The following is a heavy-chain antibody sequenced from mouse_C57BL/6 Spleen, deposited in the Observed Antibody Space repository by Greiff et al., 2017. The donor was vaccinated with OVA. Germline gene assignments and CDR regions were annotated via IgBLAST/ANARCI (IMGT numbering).Heavy chain of an antibody. Sequence: EVQLQQSGPELVKPGASVKISCKASGYSFTGYYMNWVKQSPEKSLEWIGEINPSTGGTTYNQKFKAKATLTVDKSSSTAYMQLNSLTSEDSAVYYCAIFDGYSFDYWGQGTTLTVSS. J-gene: IGHJ2*01. CDR3: AIFDGYSFDY. CDR1: GYSFTGYY. V-gene: IGHV1-42*01. D-gene: IGHD2-3*01. CDR2: INPSTGGT.